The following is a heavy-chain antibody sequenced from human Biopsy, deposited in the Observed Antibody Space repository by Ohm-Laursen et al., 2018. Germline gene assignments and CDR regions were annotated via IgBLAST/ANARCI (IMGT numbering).Heavy chain of an antibody. CDR2: SIPLFNTA. Sequence: GPSVNVSCKPSGGTFTNHAVGWVRQAPGQGLEWVGSSIPLFNTANYADKFQGRVTLTADKSTTTAYMELSSLRSEDTAIYYCARFPLGAYDDSGSYRAVEHWYFDLWGRGTLVTVSS. V-gene: IGHV1-69*06. J-gene: IGHJ2*01. D-gene: IGHD3-22*01. CDR3: ARFPLGAYDDSGSYRAVEHWYFDL. CDR1: GGTFTNHA.